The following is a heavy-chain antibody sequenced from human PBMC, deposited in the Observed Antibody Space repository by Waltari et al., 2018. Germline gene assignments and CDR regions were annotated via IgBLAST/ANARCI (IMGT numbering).Heavy chain of an antibody. CDR1: GGSFSGYY. D-gene: IGHD4-17*01. CDR2: INHSVST. Sequence: QVQLQQWGAGLLKPSETLSLTCAVYGGSFSGYYWSWIRQPPGKGLEWIGEINHSVSTNYNPSLKSRVTISVDTSKNQFSLKLSSVTAADTAVYYCANQLTTYGDYVFWSQGTLVTVSS. CDR3: ANQLTTYGDYVF. V-gene: IGHV4-34*01. J-gene: IGHJ4*02.